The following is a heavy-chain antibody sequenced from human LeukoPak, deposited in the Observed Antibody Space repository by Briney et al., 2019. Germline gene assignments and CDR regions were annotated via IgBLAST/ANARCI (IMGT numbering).Heavy chain of an antibody. J-gene: IGHJ6*03. CDR3: TTARGCSSTSCYTQAYYYYYYYMDV. Sequence: GGSLRLSCAASGFTFSNAWMSWVRQAPGKGLEWVGRIKSKTDGGTTDYAAPVKGRFTISRDDSKNTLYLQMNSLKTEDTAVYYCTTARGCSSTSCYTQAYYYYYYYMDVWGKGTTVTVSS. CDR2: IKSKTDGGTT. V-gene: IGHV3-15*01. CDR1: GFTFSNAW. D-gene: IGHD2-2*02.